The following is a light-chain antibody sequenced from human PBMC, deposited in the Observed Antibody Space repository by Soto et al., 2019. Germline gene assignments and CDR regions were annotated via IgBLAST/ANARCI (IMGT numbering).Light chain of an antibody. CDR3: SSTYV. CDR1: SSDVGGYNY. V-gene: IGLV2-14*01. Sequence: QSALTQPASVSGSPGQSITISCTGTSSDVGGYNYVSWYQQHPGEAPKLMIFDVSNRPSGVSNRFSGSKSGNTASLTISGLQADDEADYTTSSTYVFGTGTKLTVL. CDR2: DVS. J-gene: IGLJ1*01.